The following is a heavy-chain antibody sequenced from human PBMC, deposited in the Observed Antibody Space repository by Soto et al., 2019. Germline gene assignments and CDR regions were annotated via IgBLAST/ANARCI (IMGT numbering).Heavy chain of an antibody. V-gene: IGHV4-59*01. J-gene: IGHJ4*02. Sequence: SETLSLTCTVSGGSISSYYWSWIRQPPGKGLEWIGYIYYSGSTNYNPSLKSRVTISVDTSKNQFSLKLSSVTAADTAVYYCATDSGSGSQYQFDYWGQGTLVTVSS. CDR1: GGSISSYY. CDR3: ATDSGSGSQYQFDY. CDR2: IYYSGST. D-gene: IGHD3-10*01.